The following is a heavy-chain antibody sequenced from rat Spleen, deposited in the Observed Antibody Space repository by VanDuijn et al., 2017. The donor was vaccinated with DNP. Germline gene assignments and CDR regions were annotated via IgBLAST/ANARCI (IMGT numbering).Heavy chain of an antibody. V-gene: IGHV5S13*01. Sequence: EVQLVESGGGLVRPGRSLKLSCAASGFAFSDYYMAWVRQAPTKGLEWVASISTVGDNSYYRDSVKGRFTISRDNAKNTQYLQMDSLRSEDTATYYCPRLGERLFDYWGQGTLVTVSS. CDR1: GFAFSDYY. CDR3: PRLGERLFDY. CDR2: ISTVGDNS. J-gene: IGHJ3*01. D-gene: IGHD5-1*01.